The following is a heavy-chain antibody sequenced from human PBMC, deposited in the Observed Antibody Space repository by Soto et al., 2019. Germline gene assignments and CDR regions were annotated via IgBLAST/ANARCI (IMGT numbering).Heavy chain of an antibody. V-gene: IGHV1-69*12. D-gene: IGHD2-21*02. CDR2: IIPNFGTA. J-gene: IGHJ6*02. Sequence: QVQLVQSGAEVKKPGSSVKVSCKASGGTFSSYAITWVRQAPGQGLEWMGGIIPNFGTADYAQKFQGRVTITADESTSTAYMELSSLRSEDTAVYYCASPVATVYYYYGMDVWGQGTTVTVSS. CDR3: ASPVATVYYYYGMDV. CDR1: GGTFSSYA.